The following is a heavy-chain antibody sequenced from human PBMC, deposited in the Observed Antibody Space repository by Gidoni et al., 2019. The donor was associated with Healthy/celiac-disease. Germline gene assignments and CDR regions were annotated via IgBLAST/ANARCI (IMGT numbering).Heavy chain of an antibody. D-gene: IGHD3-10*01. CDR2: IYYSGST. V-gene: IGHV4-59*01. J-gene: IGHJ4*02. Sequence: QVQLQESGPGLVKPSETLSLTCTVSGGSISSYYWSWIRQPPGKGLEWIGYIYYSGSTNYNPSLKSRVTISVDTSKNQFSLKLSSVTAADTAVYYCARSQGSAHYGSGSYGIDYWGQGTLVTVSS. CDR3: ARSQGSAHYGSGSYGIDY. CDR1: GGSISSYY.